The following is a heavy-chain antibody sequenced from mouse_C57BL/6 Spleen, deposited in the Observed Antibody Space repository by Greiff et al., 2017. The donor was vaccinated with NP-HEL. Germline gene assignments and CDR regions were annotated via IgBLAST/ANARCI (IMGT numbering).Heavy chain of an antibody. CDR3: ASRGGSSWYFDV. CDR1: GFTFSSYG. V-gene: IGHV5-6*01. CDR2: ISSGGSYT. Sequence: EVQLQESGGDLVKPGGSLKLSCAASGFTFSSYGMSWVRQTPDKRLEWVATISSGGSYTYYPDSVKGRFTISRDNAKNTLYLQMSSLKSEDTAMYYCASRGGSSWYFDVWGTGTTVTVSS. J-gene: IGHJ1*03.